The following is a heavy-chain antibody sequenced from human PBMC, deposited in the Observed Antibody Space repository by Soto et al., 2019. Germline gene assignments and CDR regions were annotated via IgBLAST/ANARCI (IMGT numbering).Heavy chain of an antibody. V-gene: IGHV3-30*18. CDR1: VFSLSSSD. CDR2: SSFDGTQQ. Sequence: GGSLLVFCTSYVFSLSSSDMHWVRQAPGKGLEWLAVSSFDGTQQFYGDSVKGRFTVSRDNSNNTLYFEMNSLRTEDTAVYYCAKQLRGSGWYPLDSWGQGTTVTGSS. D-gene: IGHD6-19*01. CDR3: AKQLRGSGWYPLDS. J-gene: IGHJ4*02.